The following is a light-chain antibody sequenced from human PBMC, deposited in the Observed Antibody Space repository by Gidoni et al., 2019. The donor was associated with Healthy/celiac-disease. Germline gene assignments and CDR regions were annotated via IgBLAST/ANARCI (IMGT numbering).Light chain of an antibody. CDR1: QSVLYSSNNKNY. CDR2: WAS. CDR3: QQYYSTPQT. V-gene: IGKV4-1*01. J-gene: IGKJ1*01. Sequence: DIVMTQSPDSLAVSLVERATINCKSSQSVLYSSNNKNYLAWYQQKPGQPPKLLIYWASTRESGVPDRFSGSGATTDFTLTISSLQAEDVAVYYCQQYYSTPQTFGQGTKVEIK.